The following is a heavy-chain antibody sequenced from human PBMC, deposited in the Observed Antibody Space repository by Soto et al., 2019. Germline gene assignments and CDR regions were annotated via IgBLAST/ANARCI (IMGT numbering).Heavy chain of an antibody. CDR1: GYSISSGYY. CDR3: AREKGYISGPKNFDY. J-gene: IGHJ4*02. CDR2: IYHGGSS. Sequence: SETLSLTCAVSGYSISSGYYWGWLRQPPGKGLEWIGSIYHGGSSYYNPSLKSRVTMSVDTSKNQFSLKLSSVTAADTAVYYCAREKGYISGPKNFDYWGQGTLVTVSS. D-gene: IGHD5-12*01. V-gene: IGHV4-38-2*02.